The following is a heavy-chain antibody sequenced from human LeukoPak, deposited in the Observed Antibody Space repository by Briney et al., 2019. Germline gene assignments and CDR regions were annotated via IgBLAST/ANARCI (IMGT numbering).Heavy chain of an antibody. V-gene: IGHV4-59*12. D-gene: IGHD6-19*01. Sequence: TSETLSLTCIVSGGSISSYSWNWIRQSPGKGLEWVGYISHSGTTSYNSSLKSRVTISVDTSKNQLSLKLTSVTAADTAVYYCSRGPSSGWGGYFDYWGQGILVTVSS. J-gene: IGHJ4*02. CDR2: ISHSGTT. CDR1: GGSISSYS. CDR3: SRGPSSGWGGYFDY.